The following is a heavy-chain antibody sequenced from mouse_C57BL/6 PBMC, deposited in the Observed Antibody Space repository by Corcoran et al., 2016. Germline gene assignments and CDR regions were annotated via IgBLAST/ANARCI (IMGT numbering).Heavy chain of an antibody. J-gene: IGHJ3*01. D-gene: IGHD1-1*01. V-gene: IGHV1-18*01. CDR3: ARNSYYYGSSYRGVAY. CDR1: GYTFTDYN. CDR2: INPNNGGT. Sequence: EVQLQQSGPELVKPGASVKIPCKASGYTFTDYNMDWVKQSHGKSLEWIGDINPNNGGTIYNQKFKGKATLTVDKSSSTAYMELRSLTSEDTAVYYCARNSYYYGSSYRGVAYWGQGTLVTVSA.